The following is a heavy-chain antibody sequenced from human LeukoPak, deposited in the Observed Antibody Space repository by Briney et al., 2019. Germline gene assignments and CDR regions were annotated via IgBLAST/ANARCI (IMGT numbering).Heavy chain of an antibody. CDR2: ISSSSSYI. CDR1: GFTFSSYS. Sequence: PGGSLRLSCAASGFTFSSYSMNWVRQAPGKGLEWVSSISSSSSYIYYADSVKGRFTISRDNAKNSLYLQMNSLRAEDTAVYYCAKTHSPLYYYDSSGYSAWGQGTLVTVSS. CDR3: AKTHSPLYYYDSSGYSA. D-gene: IGHD3-22*01. V-gene: IGHV3-21*01. J-gene: IGHJ4*02.